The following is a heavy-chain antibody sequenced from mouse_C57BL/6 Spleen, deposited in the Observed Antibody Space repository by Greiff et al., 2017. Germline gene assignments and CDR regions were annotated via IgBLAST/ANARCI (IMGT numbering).Heavy chain of an antibody. CDR1: GYTFTSYW. CDR3: ARGAAQAYFDY. V-gene: IGHV1-64*01. D-gene: IGHD3-2*02. Sequence: VQLQQPGAELVKPGASVKLSCKASGYTFTSYWMHWVKQRPGQGLEWIGMIHPNSGSTKYNEKFKSKATLTVDKSSSTAYMQLSSLTSEESAVYYSARGAAQAYFDYWGQGTTLTVSS. J-gene: IGHJ2*01. CDR2: IHPNSGST.